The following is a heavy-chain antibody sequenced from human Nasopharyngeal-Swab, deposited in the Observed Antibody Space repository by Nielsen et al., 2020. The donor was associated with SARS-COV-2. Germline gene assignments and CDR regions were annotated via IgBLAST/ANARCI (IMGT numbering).Heavy chain of an antibody. J-gene: IGHJ6*02. Sequence: ASVKVSCKVSGYTLTELSMHWVRQAPGKGLEWMGGFDPEDGETIYAQKFQGRVTMTEDTSTDTAYMELSSLRSEDTAVYYCVTDGALVVYAPSENYYYGTDVWGQGTTVTVSS. V-gene: IGHV1-24*01. CDR1: GYTLTELS. CDR2: FDPEDGET. CDR3: VTDGALVVYAPSENYYYGTDV. D-gene: IGHD2-8*02.